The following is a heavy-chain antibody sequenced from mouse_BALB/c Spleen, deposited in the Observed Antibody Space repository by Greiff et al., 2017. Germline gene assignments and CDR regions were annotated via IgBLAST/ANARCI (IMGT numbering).Heavy chain of an antibody. CDR1: GFTFSSYG. V-gene: IGHV5-6*02. Sequence: EVKLEESGGDLVKPGGSLKLSCAASGFTFSSYGMSWVRQTPDKRLEWVATISSGGSYTYYPDSVKGRFTISRDNATNTLYLQVSSLTSEDTAMYYCARLSYYEYDNAVDYWGQGTSVTVSS. CDR3: ARLSYYEYDNAVDY. CDR2: ISSGGSYT. D-gene: IGHD2-4*01. J-gene: IGHJ4*01.